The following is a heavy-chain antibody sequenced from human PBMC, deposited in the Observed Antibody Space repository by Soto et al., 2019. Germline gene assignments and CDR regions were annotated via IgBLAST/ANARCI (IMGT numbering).Heavy chain of an antibody. Sequence: PGGSLRLSCTASGFTFSVYWMHWVRQTPGRGLVWVSRIKGDGSNTGYADSVKGRFTISRDNAKNTLYLQMNSLRAEDTAIYYCARGTDLFEWWGQGTLVTVSS. J-gene: IGHJ4*02. V-gene: IGHV3-74*01. CDR1: GFTFSVYW. D-gene: IGHD3-10*01. CDR3: ARGTDLFEW. CDR2: IKGDGSNT.